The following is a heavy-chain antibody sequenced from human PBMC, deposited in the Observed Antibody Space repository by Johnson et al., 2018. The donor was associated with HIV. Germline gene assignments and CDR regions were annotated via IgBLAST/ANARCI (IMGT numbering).Heavy chain of an antibody. CDR2: IYSGGST. CDR1: GFTFSSYG. CDR3: ARAYSYGVFDI. J-gene: IGHJ3*02. Sequence: QVQLVESGGGVVQPGGSLRLSCAASGFTFSSYGMHWVRQAPGKGLEWVSVIYSGGSTYYADSVKGRFTISRDNSKNTLYLQMNSLRAEDTAVYYCARAYSYGVFDIWCQGTMVTVSS. V-gene: IGHV3-NL1*01. D-gene: IGHD5-18*01.